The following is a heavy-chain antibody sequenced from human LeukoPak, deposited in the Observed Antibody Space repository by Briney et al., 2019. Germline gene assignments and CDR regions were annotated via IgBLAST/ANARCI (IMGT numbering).Heavy chain of an antibody. Sequence: GASLKISCKGSGSSFTSYWIGWVRQMPGKGLEWMGIIYPGDSDTRYSPSFQGQVTISAAKSISTAYLQWSSLKASDTAMYYCARHSSRRVPAAKARGYNYYYYYMDVWGKGTTVTVSS. CDR1: GSSFTSYW. V-gene: IGHV5-51*01. CDR2: IYPGDSDT. J-gene: IGHJ6*03. D-gene: IGHD2-2*01. CDR3: ARHSSRRVPAAKARGYNYYYYYMDV.